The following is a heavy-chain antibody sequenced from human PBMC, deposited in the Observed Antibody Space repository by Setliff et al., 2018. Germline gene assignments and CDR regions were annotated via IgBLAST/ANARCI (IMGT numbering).Heavy chain of an antibody. J-gene: IGHJ6*03. D-gene: IGHD3-22*01. V-gene: IGHV4-59*12. CDR3: ARLALTGYDTSGYYYALDYYYYMDV. Sequence: SETLSLTCTVSGGSISSYYWSWIRQPPGKGLEWIGYIYYSGSTNYSPSLKSRVTISVDTSKSQFSLKLTSVTAADTAVYFCARLALTGYDTSGYYYALDYYYYMDVWGKGTTVTVSS. CDR2: IYYSGST. CDR1: GGSISSYY.